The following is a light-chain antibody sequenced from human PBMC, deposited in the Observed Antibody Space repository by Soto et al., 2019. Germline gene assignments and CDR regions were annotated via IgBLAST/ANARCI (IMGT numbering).Light chain of an antibody. CDR3: XXYNNGPTYT. Sequence: EIVMTQSPATLSVSPGERATLSCRASQSISSSLAWYQQKPGQAPRLLIYGASTRATGIPARFSGSGSGTEFXXTXXXXQSEXFAVXXXXXYNNGPTYTFGQGTKLEIK. V-gene: IGKV3-15*01. J-gene: IGKJ2*01. CDR1: QSISSS. CDR2: GAS.